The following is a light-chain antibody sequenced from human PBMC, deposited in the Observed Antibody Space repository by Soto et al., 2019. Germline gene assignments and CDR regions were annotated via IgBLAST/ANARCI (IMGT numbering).Light chain of an antibody. CDR1: SSDVGSYNL. V-gene: IGLV2-14*02. J-gene: IGLJ1*01. CDR2: GGT. Sequence: QSVLTQPASVSGSPGQSITISCTGTSSDVGSYNLVSWYQQHPGEAPKLMIYGGTKRPSGVPDRFSGSKSGTSASLAISGLQSEDEADYYCAAWDDSLNGYYVFGTGTKVTVL. CDR3: AAWDDSLNGYYV.